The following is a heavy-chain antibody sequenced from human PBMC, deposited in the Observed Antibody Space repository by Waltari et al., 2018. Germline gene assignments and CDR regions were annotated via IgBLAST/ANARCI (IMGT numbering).Heavy chain of an antibody. Sequence: QLQLQESGPGLVKPSETLSLACPASGGSISSSDYSWGWLRQPPGKGLEWIGSIYYSGSTYYNPSLKSRVTISLDTSKNQFSLKLSSVTAADTAVYYCTRDAPPPGVSGSYAAVDYWGQGSLVIVSS. V-gene: IGHV4-39*07. CDR3: TRDAPPPGVSGSYAAVDY. CDR1: GGSISSSDYS. J-gene: IGHJ4*02. CDR2: IYYSGST. D-gene: IGHD3-16*01.